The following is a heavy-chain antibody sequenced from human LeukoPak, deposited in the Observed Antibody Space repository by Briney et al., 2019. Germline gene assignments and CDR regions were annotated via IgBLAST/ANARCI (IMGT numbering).Heavy chain of an antibody. D-gene: IGHD2-15*01. Sequence: SETLSLTCTVSGGSISSGGYYWSWIRQPPGKGLEWIGYIYYSGRTYYNPSLKSRVTISVDTSKNQFSLRLSSVTAADTAVYYCARVRAACSGDRCYYTYFQHWGQGTLVTVSS. CDR1: GGSISSGGYY. V-gene: IGHV4-30-4*01. CDR3: ARVRAACSGDRCYYTYFQH. CDR2: IYYSGRT. J-gene: IGHJ1*01.